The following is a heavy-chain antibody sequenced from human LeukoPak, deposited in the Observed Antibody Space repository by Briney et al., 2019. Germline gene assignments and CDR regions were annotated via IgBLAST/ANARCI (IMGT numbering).Heavy chain of an antibody. CDR3: TRTTGNHFDH. J-gene: IGHJ4*02. CDR1: GFSFRNYA. V-gene: IGHV3-33*01. Sequence: PGGPLTLSCAASGFSFRNYAMHWPRQARGKARDRRTIRWYNGSNKDYADSVKGRFTISRDNSKNPLYLQMNSLRAEDTALYYCTRTTGNHFDHWGQGTLVTVSS. D-gene: IGHD3-9*01. CDR2: RWYNGSNK.